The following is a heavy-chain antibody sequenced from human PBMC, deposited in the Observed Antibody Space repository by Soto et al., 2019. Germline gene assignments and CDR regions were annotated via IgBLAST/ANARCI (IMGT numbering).Heavy chain of an antibody. CDR1: FFPIRSDA. CDR3: AKGKLELPWFFDY. V-gene: IGHV3-23*01. Sequence: LRLSSASSFFPIRSDAMSWVRQAPGKGLEWVSAISGSGGSTYYADSVKGRFTISRDNSKNTLYLQMNSLRAEDTAVYYCAKGKLELPWFFDYWGQGTLVTVSS. CDR2: ISGSGGST. D-gene: IGHD1-7*01. J-gene: IGHJ4*02.